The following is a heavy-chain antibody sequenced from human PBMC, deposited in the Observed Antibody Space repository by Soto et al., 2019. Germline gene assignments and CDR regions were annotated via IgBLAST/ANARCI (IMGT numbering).Heavy chain of an antibody. J-gene: IGHJ4*02. D-gene: IGHD3-22*01. Sequence: GRSLRLSCAAAGFTFRRYEMNWVLRAPGKGLQWVSAIDGSGSATYYTESLKGRFTISRDNSRNTLYLQMTGLRAEDTAFYYCARYCGDSSCYSGFDFWGRGTLVTVSS. CDR3: ARYCGDSSCYSGFDF. CDR1: GFTFRRYE. CDR2: IDGSGSAT. V-gene: IGHV3-48*03.